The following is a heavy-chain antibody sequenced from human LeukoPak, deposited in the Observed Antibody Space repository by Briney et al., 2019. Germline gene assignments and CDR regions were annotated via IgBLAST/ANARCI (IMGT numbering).Heavy chain of an antibody. Sequence: SETLSLTCTVSGGSISHYYWSWIRQPPGKGLEWIAYINYSGNTDYNPSLKSRVTISVDTSKNHFSLKLNSVTAADTAVYYCARLNVLDSSVLHHFDHWGPGTLVTVSS. CDR1: GGSISHYY. D-gene: IGHD6-13*01. V-gene: IGHV4-59*08. J-gene: IGHJ4*02. CDR2: INYSGNT. CDR3: ARLNVLDSSVLHHFDH.